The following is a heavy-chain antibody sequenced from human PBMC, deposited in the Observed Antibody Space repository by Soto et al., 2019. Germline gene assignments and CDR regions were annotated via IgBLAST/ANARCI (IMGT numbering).Heavy chain of an antibody. CDR2: IYYSGST. D-gene: IGHD5-12*01. CDR1: GGSISSYY. Sequence: SETLSLTCTVSGGSISSYYWSWIRQPPGKGLEWIGYIYYSGSTNYNPSLKSRVTISVDTSKNQFSLKLSSVTAADTAVYYCARGTISRDGYNFYLYYFDYWGQGTLVTVSS. J-gene: IGHJ4*02. V-gene: IGHV4-59*01. CDR3: ARGTISRDGYNFYLYYFDY.